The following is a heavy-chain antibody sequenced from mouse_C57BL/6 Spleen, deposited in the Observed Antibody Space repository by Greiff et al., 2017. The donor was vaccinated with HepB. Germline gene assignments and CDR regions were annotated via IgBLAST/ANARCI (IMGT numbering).Heavy chain of an antibody. CDR3: ARQGDGWGFAY. CDR1: GFTFSDYG. J-gene: IGHJ3*01. V-gene: IGHV5-15*04. D-gene: IGHD2-3*01. CDR2: ISNLAYSI. Sequence: EVKLVESGGGLVQPGGSLKLSCAASGFTFSDYGMAWVRQAPRKGPEWVAFISNLAYSIYYADTVTGRFTISRENAKNTLYLEMSSLRSEDTAMYYCARQGDGWGFAYWGQGTLVTVSA.